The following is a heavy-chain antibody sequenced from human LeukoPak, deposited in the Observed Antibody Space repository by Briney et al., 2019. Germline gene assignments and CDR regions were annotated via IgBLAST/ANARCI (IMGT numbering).Heavy chain of an antibody. D-gene: IGHD3-10*01. CDR2: ISWNSGSI. V-gene: IGHV3-9*01. CDR1: GFTFDDYA. J-gene: IGHJ4*02. CDR3: AKPRWFGEPPLDY. Sequence: GGSLRLSCAASGFTFDDYAMHWVRQAPGKGLEWVSGISWNSGSIGYADSVKGRFTISRDNAKNSLYLQMNSLRAEDTAVYYCAKPRWFGEPPLDYWGQGTLVTVSS.